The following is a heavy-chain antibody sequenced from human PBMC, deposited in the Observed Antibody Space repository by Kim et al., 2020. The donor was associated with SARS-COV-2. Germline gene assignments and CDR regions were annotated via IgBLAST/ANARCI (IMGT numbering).Heavy chain of an antibody. V-gene: IGHV4-39*01. J-gene: IGHJ4*02. CDR3: ARHRLGTTHLGDFDY. D-gene: IGHD1-1*01. CDR2: IYYSGST. Sequence: SETLSLTCTVSGGSISSSSYYWGWIRQPPGKGLEWIGSIYYSGSTYYNPSLKSRVTISVDTSKNQFSLKLSSVTAADTAVYYCARHRLGTTHLGDFDYWGQGTLVTVSS. CDR1: GGSISSSSYY.